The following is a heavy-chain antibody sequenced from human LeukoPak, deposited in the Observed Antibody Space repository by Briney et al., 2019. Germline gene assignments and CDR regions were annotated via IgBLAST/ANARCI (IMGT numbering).Heavy chain of an antibody. CDR2: INPSGGST. V-gene: IGHV1-46*01. Sequence: ASVKVSCKASGYTFTSYYMHWVRQAPGQGLEWMGLINPSGGSTSYAQKFQGRVTMTRDTSTSTVYMELSSLRSEDTAVYYCARVGAYDILTGYFDYWGQGTLVTVSS. D-gene: IGHD3-9*01. J-gene: IGHJ4*02. CDR3: ARVGAYDILTGYFDY. CDR1: GYTFTSYY.